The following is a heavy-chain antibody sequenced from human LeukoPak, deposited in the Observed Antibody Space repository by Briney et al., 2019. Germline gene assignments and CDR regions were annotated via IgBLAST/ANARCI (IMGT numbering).Heavy chain of an antibody. CDR3: ARASMIADY. J-gene: IGHJ4*02. CDR1: GGSISSYY. CDR2: IYYSGST. V-gene: IGHV4-59*12. Sequence: PSETLSLTCTVSGGSISSYYWSWIRQPPGKGLEWIGYIYYSGSTNYNPSLKSRVTISVDTSKNQFSLKMSSVTAADTAVYYCARASMIADYWGQGTLVTVSS. D-gene: IGHD3-22*01.